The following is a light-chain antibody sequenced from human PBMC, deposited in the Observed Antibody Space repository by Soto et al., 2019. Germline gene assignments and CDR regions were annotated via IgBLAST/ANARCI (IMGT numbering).Light chain of an antibody. J-gene: IGLJ3*02. V-gene: IGLV2-23*01. CDR1: SSDVGSYNL. CDR3: CSYAASSTWV. CDR2: EGS. Sequence: QSVLTQPASVSGSPGQSITISCTGTSSDVGSYNLVSWYQQHPGKAPKLMIYEGSKRPSGVSNRFSGYKSGNTASLTISGLQDEDEDDYYCCSYAASSTWVFGGGTKLTVL.